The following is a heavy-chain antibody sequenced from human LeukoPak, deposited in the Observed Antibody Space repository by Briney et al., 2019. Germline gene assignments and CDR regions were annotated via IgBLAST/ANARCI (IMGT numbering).Heavy chain of an antibody. CDR1: GGSVSSGSYY. CDR3: ARAYCGGDCYSPGYYCYGMDV. D-gene: IGHD2-21*02. Sequence: SETLSLTCTVSGGSVSSGSYYWSWIRQPPGKGLEWIGYIYYSGSTNYNPSLKSRVTISVDTSKNQFSLKLSSVTAADTAVYYCARAYCGGDCYSPGYYCYGMDVWGQGTTVTVSS. V-gene: IGHV4-61*01. J-gene: IGHJ6*02. CDR2: IYYSGST.